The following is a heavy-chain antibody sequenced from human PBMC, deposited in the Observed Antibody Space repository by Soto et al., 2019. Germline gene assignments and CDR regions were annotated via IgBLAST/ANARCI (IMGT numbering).Heavy chain of an antibody. J-gene: IGHJ4*02. CDR1: GFTFSSYS. CDR3: ASRSSGWYFDY. V-gene: IGHV3-30*03. CDR2: IVPDGRNQ. D-gene: IGHD6-19*01. Sequence: GGSLRLSCAASGFTFSSYSMNWVRQAPGKGPEWVAHIVPDGRNQYWADSVKGRFTISRDNSKNTLYLQMNSLRAEDTAVYYCASRSSGWYFDYWGQGTLVTVSS.